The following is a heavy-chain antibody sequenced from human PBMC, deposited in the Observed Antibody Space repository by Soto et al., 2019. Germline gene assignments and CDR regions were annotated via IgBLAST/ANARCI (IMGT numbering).Heavy chain of an antibody. D-gene: IGHD3-10*01. Sequence: SETLSLTXTVSGGSISSYYWSWIRQPPGKGLEWIGEINHSGSTNYNPSLKSRVTISVDTSKNQFSLTLSSVTAADTAVYYCARRGDRYYYGSGSPFRAWGQGTLVTVSS. J-gene: IGHJ5*02. CDR2: INHSGST. CDR3: ARRGDRYYYGSGSPFRA. CDR1: GGSISSYY. V-gene: IGHV4-34*01.